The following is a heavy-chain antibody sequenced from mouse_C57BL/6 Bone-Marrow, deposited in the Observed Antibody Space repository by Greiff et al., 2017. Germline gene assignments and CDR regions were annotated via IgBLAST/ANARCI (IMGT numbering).Heavy chain of an antibody. D-gene: IGHD1-1*01. Sequence: EVKLVESEGGLVQPGSSLKLSCTASGFTFSDYYMAWVRQVPDKGLEWVANINYDGSSTYYLDSLKSRFIISRDNAKNILYLQMSSLKSEDTATYYFARDYDGRSFDYWGQGTTLTVSS. CDR3: ARDYDGRSFDY. V-gene: IGHV5-16*01. CDR1: GFTFSDYY. J-gene: IGHJ2*01. CDR2: INYDGSST.